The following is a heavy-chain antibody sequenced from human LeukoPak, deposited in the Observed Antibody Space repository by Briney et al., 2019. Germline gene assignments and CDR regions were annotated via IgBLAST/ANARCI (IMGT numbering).Heavy chain of an antibody. CDR3: ARAQYCSGGSCYSGTLGS. D-gene: IGHD2-15*01. V-gene: IGHV3-53*04. Sequence: PGGSLRLSCAASGFTVSGNYMSWVRQAPGKGLEWVSVIYSGADTYYADSVKGRFTISRHSSQNTVYLQMNSLRAEDTAVYYCARAQYCSGGSCYSGTLGSWGQGTLVTASS. J-gene: IGHJ5*02. CDR1: GFTVSGNY. CDR2: IYSGADT.